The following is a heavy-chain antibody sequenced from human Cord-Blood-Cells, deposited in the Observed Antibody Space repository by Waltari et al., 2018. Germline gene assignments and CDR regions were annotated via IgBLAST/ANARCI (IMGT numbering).Heavy chain of an antibody. CDR2: ISGSGGST. V-gene: IGHV3-23*01. J-gene: IGHJ5*02. CDR1: GFPFSSYA. D-gene: IGHD4-4*01. CDR3: AKADDYKYNWFDP. Sequence: EVQLLESGGGLVQPGGSLRLSCAASGFPFSSYALGWVRQAPGKGLEWVSAISGSGGSTYYADSVKGRFTISRDNSKNTLYLQMNSLRAEDTAVYYCAKADDYKYNWFDPWGQGTLVTVSS.